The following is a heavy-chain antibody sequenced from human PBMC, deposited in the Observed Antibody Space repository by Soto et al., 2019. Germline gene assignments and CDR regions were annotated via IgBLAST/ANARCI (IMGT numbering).Heavy chain of an antibody. Sequence: QVRLQESGPGLVKPSETLSLTCTVSGGSISSYYWSWIRQPPGKGLEWIGYMYNTGSTIYNPSLKSRVTISAETSKNQFSLKLNSVTAADTAVYHCARDLWCYCGADCYPLDVWGQGTTVTVSS. D-gene: IGHD2-21*02. V-gene: IGHV4-59*01. CDR3: ARDLWCYCGADCYPLDV. CDR2: MYNTGST. CDR1: GGSISSYY. J-gene: IGHJ6*02.